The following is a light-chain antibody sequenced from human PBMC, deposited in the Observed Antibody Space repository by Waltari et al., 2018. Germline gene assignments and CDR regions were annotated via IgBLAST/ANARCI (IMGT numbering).Light chain of an antibody. V-gene: IGLV2-11*01. J-gene: IGLJ3*02. CDR3: CSYAGRYTWV. CDR2: DVS. CDR1: ISYVGCYNY. Sequence: QSALTQPRSVSGSPGQSVTISCTGTISYVGCYNYVSWFQQHPGKAPKLMIHDVSNRPSGVPDRFSGSKSGNTASLTISGLQADDETDYYCCSYAGRYTWVFGGGTKLTVL.